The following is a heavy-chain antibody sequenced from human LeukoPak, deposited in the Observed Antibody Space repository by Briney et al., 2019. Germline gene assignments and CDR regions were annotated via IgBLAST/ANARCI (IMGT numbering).Heavy chain of an antibody. CDR1: GFTFSSYA. J-gene: IGHJ4*02. V-gene: IGHV3-23*01. Sequence: PGGSLRLSCAASGFTFSSYAMSWARQAPGKGLEWVSAISGSGGSTYYADSVKGRFTISRDNSKNTLYLQMNSLRAEDTAVYYCAKGLYYYDSSGYYLTGGPFDYWGQGTLVTVSS. CDR3: AKGLYYYDSSGYYLTGGPFDY. D-gene: IGHD3-22*01. CDR2: ISGSGGST.